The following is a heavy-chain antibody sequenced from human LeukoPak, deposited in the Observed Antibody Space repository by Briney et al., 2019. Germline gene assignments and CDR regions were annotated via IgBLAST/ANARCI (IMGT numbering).Heavy chain of an antibody. Sequence: PGGSLRPSCAASGFTFSSYGMHWVRQAPGKGLEWVAVISYDGSNKYYADSVKGRFTISRDNSKNTLYLQMNSLRAEDTAVYYCAKDRSGWEFDYWGQGTLVTVSS. CDR3: AKDRSGWEFDY. CDR2: ISYDGSNK. CDR1: GFTFSSYG. D-gene: IGHD6-19*01. J-gene: IGHJ4*02. V-gene: IGHV3-30*18.